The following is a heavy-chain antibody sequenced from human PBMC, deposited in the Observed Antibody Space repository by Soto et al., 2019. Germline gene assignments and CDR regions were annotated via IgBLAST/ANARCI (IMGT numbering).Heavy chain of an antibody. Sequence: SETLSLTCNVSGGSISSSGYYWGWIRQPPGKGLEWIGSIYYSGSTYYNPSLKSRVTISVDTSKNQFSLKLSSVTAADTAVYYCATQEVGGSYVYTFDPWGQGTLVTVSS. CDR3: ATQEVGGSYVYTFDP. CDR1: GGSISSSGYY. J-gene: IGHJ5*02. CDR2: IYYSGST. V-gene: IGHV4-39*01. D-gene: IGHD1-26*01.